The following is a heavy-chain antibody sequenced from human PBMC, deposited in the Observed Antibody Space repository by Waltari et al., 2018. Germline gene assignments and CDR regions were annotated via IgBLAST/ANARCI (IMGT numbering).Heavy chain of an antibody. J-gene: IGHJ4*02. Sequence: EVQLLESGGRLVKPGGSLRLSCAASKLTFRYFAMSWVRQAPGKGLEWVSTISVSGGSAYYADSVQGRFTISRDNSKNTVYLQMNSLRDEDTAVYFCANSQAVAGSYYFDYWGQGTLVTFSS. D-gene: IGHD6-19*01. CDR1: KLTFRYFA. CDR2: ISVSGGSA. CDR3: ANSQAVAGSYYFDY. V-gene: IGHV3-23*01.